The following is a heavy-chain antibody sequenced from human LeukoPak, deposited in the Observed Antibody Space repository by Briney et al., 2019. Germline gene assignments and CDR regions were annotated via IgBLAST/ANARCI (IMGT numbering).Heavy chain of an antibody. J-gene: IGHJ4*02. D-gene: IGHD3-10*01. Sequence: PSETLSLTCTVSGGSISSYYWSWIRQPPGKGLEWIGYIYYSGSTNYNPSLKSRVTISVDTPKNQFSLKLSSVTAADTAVYYCARLQYYYGSGSLDYWGQGTLVTVSS. CDR3: ARLQYYYGSGSLDY. V-gene: IGHV4-59*01. CDR2: IYYSGST. CDR1: GGSISSYY.